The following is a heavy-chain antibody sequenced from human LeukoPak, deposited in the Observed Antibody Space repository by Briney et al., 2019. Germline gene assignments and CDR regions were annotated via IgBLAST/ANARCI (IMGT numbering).Heavy chain of an antibody. D-gene: IGHD4-17*01. CDR3: ASMTTVPTGFDY. J-gene: IGHJ4*02. CDR1: GGSISSGGYS. Sequence: SETLSLTCAVSGGSISSGGYSWSWIRQPTGEGLEWIGNIYHSGSTNYHPSLKSRVTISVDRSKNQFALKLSSVAAADTAVYYCASMTTVPTGFDYWGEGGLVSVSS. CDR2: IYHSGST. V-gene: IGHV4-30-2*01.